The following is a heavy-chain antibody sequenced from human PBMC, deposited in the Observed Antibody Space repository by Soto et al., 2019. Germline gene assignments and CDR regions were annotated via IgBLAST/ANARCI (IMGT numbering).Heavy chain of an antibody. J-gene: IGHJ6*03. CDR2: INHSGST. D-gene: IGHD6-13*01. V-gene: IGHV4-34*01. Sequence: ETLSLTCAVYGGSFSGYYWNWIRQPPGKGLEWIGEINHSGSTNYNPALKSRVTISVDTSKNQFSVKLSSVTAADTAVYYCARVKPPDGTLVYYYYMDGWTKGTTVTVSS. CDR1: GGSFSGYY. CDR3: ARVKPPDGTLVYYYYMDG.